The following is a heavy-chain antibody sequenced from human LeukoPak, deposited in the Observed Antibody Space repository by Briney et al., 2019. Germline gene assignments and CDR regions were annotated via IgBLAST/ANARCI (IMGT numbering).Heavy chain of an antibody. CDR2: ISSSSSTI. Sequence: PGGSLRLSCAASGFTFSSYSMNWVRQAPGKGLEWVSYISSSSSTIYYADSVKGRFIISRDNAKNSLYLQMNSLGAEDTAVYYCARGREHFDYWGQGTLVTVSS. V-gene: IGHV3-48*04. CDR1: GFTFSSYS. J-gene: IGHJ4*02. D-gene: IGHD1-26*01. CDR3: ARGREHFDY.